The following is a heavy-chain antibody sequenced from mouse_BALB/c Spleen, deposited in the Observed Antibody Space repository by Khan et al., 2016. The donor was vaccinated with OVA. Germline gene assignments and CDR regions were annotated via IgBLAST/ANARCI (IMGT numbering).Heavy chain of an antibody. CDR3: ADHLTGSFAY. V-gene: IGHV5-6*01. CDR1: GFTFSSYS. Sequence: EVKVVESGGDLVKPGGSLKLSCAASGFTFSSYSMSWVRQTPDKRLEWVASISSGGDSTYYPDSVKGRFTISRDNAKNTLYLQMRDLKSEDTAMYYGADHLTGSFAYWGQGTLVTVSA. D-gene: IGHD4-1*01. J-gene: IGHJ3*01. CDR2: ISSGGDST.